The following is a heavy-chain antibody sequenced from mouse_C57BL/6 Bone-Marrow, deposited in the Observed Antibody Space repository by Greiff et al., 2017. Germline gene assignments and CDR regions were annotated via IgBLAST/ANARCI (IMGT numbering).Heavy chain of an antibody. CDR1: GFTFSDFY. CDR3: ARDADSYYAMDY. Sequence: EVMLVESGGGLVQSGRSLRLSCATSGFTFSDFYMEWVRQAPGKGLEWIAASRNKANDYTTEYSASVKGRFIVSRDTSQSILYLQMNALRAEDTAIYYCARDADSYYAMDYWGQGTSVTVAS. CDR2: SRNKANDYTT. J-gene: IGHJ4*01. V-gene: IGHV7-1*01.